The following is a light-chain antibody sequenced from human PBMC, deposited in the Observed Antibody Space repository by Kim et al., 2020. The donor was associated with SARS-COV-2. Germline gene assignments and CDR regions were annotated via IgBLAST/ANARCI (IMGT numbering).Light chain of an antibody. Sequence: QLVLTQSPSASASLGTSVKLTCTLSSEYKTYAIAWHQQLPEKGPRYLMNVDSDGSHTRGDVIPDRFSGSSSGAERYLTISSLQPEDEADYYCLTWGPGIRVFGGGTQLTVL. CDR1: SEYKTYA. V-gene: IGLV4-69*01. J-gene: IGLJ2*01. CDR2: VDSDGSH. CDR3: LTWGPGIRV.